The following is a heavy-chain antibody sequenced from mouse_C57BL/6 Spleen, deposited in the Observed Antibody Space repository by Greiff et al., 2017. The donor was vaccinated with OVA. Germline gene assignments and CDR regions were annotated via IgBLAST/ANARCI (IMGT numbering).Heavy chain of an antibody. CDR3: ARRAGSSYSYAMDY. CDR2: ISSGSSTI. J-gene: IGHJ4*01. Sequence: EVQRVESGGGLVKPGGSLKLSCAASGFTFSDYGMHWVRQAPEKGLEWVAYISSGSSTIYYADTVKGRFTISRDNAKNTLFLQMTSLRSEDTAMYYGARRAGSSYSYAMDYWGQGTSVTVSS. CDR1: GFTFSDYG. D-gene: IGHD1-1*01. V-gene: IGHV5-17*01.